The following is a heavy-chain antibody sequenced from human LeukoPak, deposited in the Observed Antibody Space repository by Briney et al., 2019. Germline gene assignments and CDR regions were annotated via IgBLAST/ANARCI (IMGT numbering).Heavy chain of an antibody. CDR1: GYSISSGYY. D-gene: IGHD3-10*01. J-gene: IGHJ4*02. V-gene: IGHV4-38-2*02. CDR3: ARDPLWGSGSYLNTFDY. Sequence: SETLSLTCTVSGYSISSGYYWGWIRQPPGKGLEWIGSIYHSGSTYYNPSLKSRVTISVDTSKNQFSLKLSSVTAADTAVYYCARDPLWGSGSYLNTFDYWGQGALVTVSS. CDR2: IYHSGST.